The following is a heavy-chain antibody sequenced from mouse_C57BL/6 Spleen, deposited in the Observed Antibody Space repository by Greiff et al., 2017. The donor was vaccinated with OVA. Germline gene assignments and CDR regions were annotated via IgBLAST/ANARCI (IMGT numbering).Heavy chain of an antibody. CDR3: AMSLRNYDPFDY. V-gene: IGHV5-17*01. J-gene: IGHJ2*01. CDR2: ISSGSSTI. CDR1: GFTFSDYG. Sequence: EVHLVESGGGLVKPGGSLKLSCAASGFTFSDYGMHWVRQAPEKGLEWVAYISSGSSTIYYADTVKGRFTISRDNAKNTLFLQMTSLRSEDTAMYYCAMSLRNYDPFDYWGQGPTLTVSS. D-gene: IGHD2-4*01.